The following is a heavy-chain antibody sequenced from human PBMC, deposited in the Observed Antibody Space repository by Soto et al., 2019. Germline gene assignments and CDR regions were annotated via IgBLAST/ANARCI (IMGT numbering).Heavy chain of an antibody. D-gene: IGHD3-10*01. J-gene: IGHJ4*02. V-gene: IGHV1-18*01. CDR2: ISPHKGNT. Sequence: QVPLVQSGAEVKKPGASVKVSCKASGYTFITIGNSWVRQAPGQGLEWMGWISPHKGNTNYAQKFQGRVTMTTDTSTSTAYMELRGLRSDDTAVYYCVRDLDASGSYYTDYWGQGTLVTVSS. CDR1: GYTFITIG. CDR3: VRDLDASGSYYTDY.